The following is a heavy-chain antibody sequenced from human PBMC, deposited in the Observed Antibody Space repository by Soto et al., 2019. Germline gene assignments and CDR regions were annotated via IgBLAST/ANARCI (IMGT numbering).Heavy chain of an antibody. CDR1: GGAISGYH. CDR3: ARGQRFSDSFDP. J-gene: IGHJ5*02. Sequence: SETLSLTCTVSGGAISGYHWTWIRQPAGKGLEWIGRIYSSGGTKYNPSLKSRVTISLDTSKNQFSLRLSSVTAADTAVYYCARGQRFSDSFDPWGQGTLVTVSS. V-gene: IGHV4-4*07. D-gene: IGHD3-3*01. CDR2: IYSSGGT.